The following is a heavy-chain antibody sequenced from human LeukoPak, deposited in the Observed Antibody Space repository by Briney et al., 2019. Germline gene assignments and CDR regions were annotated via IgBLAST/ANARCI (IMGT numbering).Heavy chain of an antibody. Sequence: PGRSLRLSCAASGSTFSNYVMHWVRQAPGKGLEWVAIIWFDGTNKYYADSVKGRFTISRDNSKDALYLQMDSLGAEDTAVYYCATAQPTSSWTGFNVWGQGTMVTVS. D-gene: IGHD6-13*01. CDR2: IWFDGTNK. J-gene: IGHJ3*01. V-gene: IGHV3-33*01. CDR3: ATAQPTSSWTGFNV. CDR1: GSTFSNYV.